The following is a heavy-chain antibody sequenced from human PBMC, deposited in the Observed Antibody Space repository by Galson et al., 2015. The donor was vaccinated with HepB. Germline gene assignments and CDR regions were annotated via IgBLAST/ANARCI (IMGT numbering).Heavy chain of an antibody. CDR3: ARGFMIRGITRRYYFDH. D-gene: IGHD3-10*01. J-gene: IGHJ4*02. CDR2: ITSRSSYI. V-gene: IGHV3-21*01. Sequence: SLRLSCAASGFTFSTYSMNWVRQAPGKGLEWVSSITSRSSYISYAVSVTGRFTISRDNDQNSLYLQMNSLRPEDTAVYYCARGFMIRGITRRYYFDHWGQGTLVTVSS. CDR1: GFTFSTYS.